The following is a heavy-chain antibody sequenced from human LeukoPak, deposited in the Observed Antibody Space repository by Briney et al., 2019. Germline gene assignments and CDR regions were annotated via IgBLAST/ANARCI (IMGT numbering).Heavy chain of an antibody. D-gene: IGHD3-10*01. CDR2: IIPILGIA. J-gene: IGHJ4*02. Sequence: ASVKVSCKASGGTFSSYAISWVRQAPGQGLEWMGGIIPILGIANYAQKFQGRVTITADKSTSTAYMELSSLRSEDTAVYYCAGALYYYGSGSYSPLDYWGQGTLVTVSS. CDR3: AGALYYYGSGSYSPLDY. V-gene: IGHV1-69*04. CDR1: GGTFSSYA.